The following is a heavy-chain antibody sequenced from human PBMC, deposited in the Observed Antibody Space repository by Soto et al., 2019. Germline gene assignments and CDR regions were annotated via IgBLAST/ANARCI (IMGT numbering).Heavy chain of an antibody. CDR2: IYYSGST. Sequence: QVQLQESGPGLVKPSQTLSLTCTVSGGLISNGFYYWTWIRQHPGKGLEWIGYIYYSGSTYYNPSIKSRLTLSVATSKNQFSLNLTSVTAADTAVYYCARADSGYYDTSGYHSIDNWGQGTLVTVSS. J-gene: IGHJ4*02. D-gene: IGHD3-22*01. V-gene: IGHV4-31*03. CDR3: ARADSGYYDTSGYHSIDN. CDR1: GGLISNGFYY.